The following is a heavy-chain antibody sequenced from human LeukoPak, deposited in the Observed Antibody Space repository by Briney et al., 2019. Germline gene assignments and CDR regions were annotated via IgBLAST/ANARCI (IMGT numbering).Heavy chain of an antibody. D-gene: IGHD3-22*01. Sequence: GGSLSLSCAASGFTFSSYAMSWVRQAPGKGLEWVSAISGSGGSTYYADSVKGRFTISRDNSKNTLYLQMNSLRAEDTAVYYCAKDRHSSGYYQSPIDYWGQGTLVTVSS. CDR2: ISGSGGST. J-gene: IGHJ4*02. CDR3: AKDRHSSGYYQSPIDY. V-gene: IGHV3-23*01. CDR1: GFTFSSYA.